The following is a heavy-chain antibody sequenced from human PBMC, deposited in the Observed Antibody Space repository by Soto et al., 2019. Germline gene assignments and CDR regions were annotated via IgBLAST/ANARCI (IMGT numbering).Heavy chain of an antibody. J-gene: IGHJ4*02. V-gene: IGHV3-11*01. CDR3: ATSSGALAASFPYFFDY. D-gene: IGHD6-25*01. CDR1: GFRFNDYY. CDR2: ISSGSSTI. Sequence: GGSLRLSCAAAGFRFNDYYMTWVRQAPGKGLEWVSYISSGSSTIYYAHSVKGRFTISRDNAKNSLYLQMNSLRAEDTAVYYCATSSGALAASFPYFFDYPGQATLVTVSS.